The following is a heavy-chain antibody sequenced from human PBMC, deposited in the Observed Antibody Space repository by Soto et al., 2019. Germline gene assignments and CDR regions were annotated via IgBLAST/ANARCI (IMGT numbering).Heavy chain of an antibody. Sequence: ASVKVSCKASGYTFTSYYMHWVRQAPGQGLEWMGIINPSGGSTSYAQKFQGRVTTTRDTSTSTVYMELSSLRSEDTAVYYCASYGSGSYHPLSAFDIWGQGTMVTVSS. D-gene: IGHD3-10*01. V-gene: IGHV1-46*01. CDR2: INPSGGST. CDR3: ASYGSGSYHPLSAFDI. CDR1: GYTFTSYY. J-gene: IGHJ3*02.